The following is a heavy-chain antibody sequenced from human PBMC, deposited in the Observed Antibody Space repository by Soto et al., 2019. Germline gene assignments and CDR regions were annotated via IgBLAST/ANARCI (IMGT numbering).Heavy chain of an antibody. D-gene: IGHD3-10*01. CDR2: IDAGNGNT. J-gene: IGHJ4*01. CDR1: GYTFTRNA. CDR3: ASSDTYYSTFDY. Sequence: QVQLVQSGAEVKKPGASVKVSCKASGYTFTRNAIHWVRQAPGQRLEWIGKIDAGNGNTKYSEKFQGRVTITRDTSASAAYMELSTLRYEDTCIYYCASSDTYYSTFDYSGHGTLVTVSS. V-gene: IGHV1-3*01.